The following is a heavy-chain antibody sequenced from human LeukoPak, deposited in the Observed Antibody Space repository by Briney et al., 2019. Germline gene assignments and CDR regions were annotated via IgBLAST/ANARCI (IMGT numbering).Heavy chain of an antibody. CDR1: GFTVSSDY. D-gene: IGHD3-3*01. CDR3: ARDRYSTIFGG. CDR2: IYSGGDT. V-gene: IGHV3-66*02. J-gene: IGHJ4*02. Sequence: GGSLRLSCAASGFTVSSDYMSWVRQAAGGGLEWVSIIYSGGDTYYADSVKGRFTISRDNSKNTLYLQMNSLRAEDTAVYYCARDRYSTIFGGWGQGTLVTVSS.